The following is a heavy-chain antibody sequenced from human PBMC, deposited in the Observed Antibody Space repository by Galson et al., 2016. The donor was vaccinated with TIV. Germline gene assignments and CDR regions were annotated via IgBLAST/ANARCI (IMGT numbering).Heavy chain of an antibody. CDR2: IYPGDSDT. Sequence: QSGAEVKKPGGSLKISCKTSGYRFSHSWIGWVRQKPGKGLEWVGHIYPGDSDTRYSPSFQGHVTISADTSIDTPYLQGGSLKASDTAIYYCARHGYDFWNGQDYFFYGMDVWGQGTTVTVSS. J-gene: IGHJ6*02. V-gene: IGHV5-51*01. CDR1: GYRFSHSW. D-gene: IGHD3-3*01. CDR3: ARHGYDFWNGQDYFFYGMDV.